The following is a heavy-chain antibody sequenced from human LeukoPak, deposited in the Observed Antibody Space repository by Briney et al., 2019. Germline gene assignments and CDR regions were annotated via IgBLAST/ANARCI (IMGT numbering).Heavy chain of an antibody. CDR3: AKSFLGYYDSSGSDY. CDR1: GFTFSSYS. V-gene: IGHV3-30*18. D-gene: IGHD3-22*01. J-gene: IGHJ4*02. CDR2: ISYDGSNK. Sequence: GGSLRLSCAASGFTFSSYSMNWVRQAPGKGLEWVAVISYDGSNKYYADSVKGRFTISRDNSKNTLYLQMNSLRAEDTAVYYCAKSFLGYYDSSGSDYWGQGTLVTVSP.